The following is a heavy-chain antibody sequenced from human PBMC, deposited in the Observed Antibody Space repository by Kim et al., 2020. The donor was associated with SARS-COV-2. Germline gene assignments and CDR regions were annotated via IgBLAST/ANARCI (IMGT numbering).Heavy chain of an antibody. Sequence: GESLKISCETSGYSFTSYWITWVRQRPGKGLEWMGRIDPSDSYTNYSPSFQGHVTISVDKSIRTAYLQWNNLTTSDTAFYFCARQSQWLTPQGIDYWGQGTLVSVSS. CDR1: GYSFTSYW. J-gene: IGHJ4*02. CDR2: IDPSDSYT. D-gene: IGHD3-22*01. V-gene: IGHV5-10-1*01. CDR3: ARQSQWLTPQGIDY.